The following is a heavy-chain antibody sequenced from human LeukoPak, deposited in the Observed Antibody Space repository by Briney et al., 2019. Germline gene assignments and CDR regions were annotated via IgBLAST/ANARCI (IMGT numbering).Heavy chain of an antibody. V-gene: IGHV3-7*05. J-gene: IGHJ4*02. CDR3: AKEESNFWSGYPDY. CDR1: GFTFSNAL. CDR2: IKQDGSEK. Sequence: PGGSLRLSCAASGFTFSNALMTWVRQAPGKGLEWVANIKQDGSEKYYVDSVKGRFTISRDNAKNSLYLQMNSLRAEDSAVYFCAKEESNFWSGYPDYWGQGTLVTASS. D-gene: IGHD3-3*01.